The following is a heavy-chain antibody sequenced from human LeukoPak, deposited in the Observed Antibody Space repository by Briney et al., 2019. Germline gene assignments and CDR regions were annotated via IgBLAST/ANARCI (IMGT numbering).Heavy chain of an antibody. CDR1: GFTFSSYS. V-gene: IGHV3-21*01. J-gene: IGHJ4*02. D-gene: IGHD6-13*01. CDR2: ISSSSYI. CDR3: ARLSAAGTLFDF. Sequence: GGSLRLSCAASGFTFSSYSMNWVRQAPGKGLEWVSSISSSSYIYYADSVKGRFTISRDNAKNSLYLQMNSLRAEDTAVYYCARLSAAGTLFDFWGQGTLVTVSS.